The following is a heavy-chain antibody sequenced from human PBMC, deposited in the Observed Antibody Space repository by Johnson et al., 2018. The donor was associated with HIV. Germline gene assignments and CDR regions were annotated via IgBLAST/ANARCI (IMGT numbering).Heavy chain of an antibody. Sequence: VQLVESGGGLVKSGGSLRLSCAASGFTFSGYDMPWVRQATGKGLEWVSVIYSSGSTYYADSVKGRFTISRDFSDNTLFLQMDSLRAEDTAMYYCARWWPRAIDDAF. V-gene: IGHV3-66*01. CDR2: IYSSGST. CDR1: GFTFSGYD. D-gene: IGHD2-15*01. J-gene: IGHJ3*01. CDR3: ARWWPRAIDDAF.